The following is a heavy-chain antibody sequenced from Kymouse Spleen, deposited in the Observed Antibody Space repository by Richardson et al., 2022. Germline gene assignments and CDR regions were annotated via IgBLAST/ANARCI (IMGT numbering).Heavy chain of an antibody. D-gene: IGHD1-7*01. CDR1: GFTFSSYG. J-gene: IGHJ5*02. CDR3: ALELRWFDP. CDR2: IWYDGSNK. V-gene: IGHV3-33*01. Sequence: QVQLVESGGGVVQPGRSLRLSCAASGFTFSSYGMHWVRQAPGKGLEWVAVIWYDGSNKYYADSVKGRFTISRDNSKNTLYLQMNSLRAEDTAVYYCALELRWFDPWGQGTLVTVSS.